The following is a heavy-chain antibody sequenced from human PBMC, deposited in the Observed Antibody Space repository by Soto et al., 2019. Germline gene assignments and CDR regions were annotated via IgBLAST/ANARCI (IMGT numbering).Heavy chain of an antibody. V-gene: IGHV1-46*01. CDR1: GYTFISHY. J-gene: IGHJ4*02. Sequence: ASVKVSCKASGYTFISHYMHWVRQAPGQGLEWMGIINPSGGSTSYAQKFQGRVTMTRDTSTSTVYMELSSLRSEDTAVYYCARDEVGGSDIVVVVAATQFDYWGQGTLVTVSS. CDR3: ARDEVGGSDIVVVVAATQFDY. D-gene: IGHD2-15*01. CDR2: INPSGGST.